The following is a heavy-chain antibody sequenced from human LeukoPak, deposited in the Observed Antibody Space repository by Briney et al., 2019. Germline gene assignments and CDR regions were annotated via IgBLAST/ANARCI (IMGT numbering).Heavy chain of an antibody. Sequence: GGSLGLSCAASGFRFDDYAMHWVRQAQGTGLVWVSSVKSDGTATNYADSVKGRFTISRDNAKNTLYLQMNSLRVEDTAVYYCVRKFATGDWGQGTLVTVSS. CDR2: VKSDGTAT. D-gene: IGHD1-14*01. J-gene: IGHJ4*02. CDR3: VRKFATGD. CDR1: GFRFDDYA. V-gene: IGHV3-74*01.